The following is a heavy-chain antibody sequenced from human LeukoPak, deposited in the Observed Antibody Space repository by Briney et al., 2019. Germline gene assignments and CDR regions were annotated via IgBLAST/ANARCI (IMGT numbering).Heavy chain of an antibody. Sequence: GASVKVSCKASGGTFSRNAIAWVRQAPGQGLEWMGRIIPMVGISTYGQKFQGRGTITEDRSTNTAYLELSSLRYENPAAYYCARKFGGYCSGTSCKINFDYWGQGTLVTVSS. D-gene: IGHD2-2*01. V-gene: IGHV1-69*04. CDR3: ARKFGGYCSGTSCKINFDY. J-gene: IGHJ4*02. CDR1: GGTFSRNA. CDR2: IIPMVGIS.